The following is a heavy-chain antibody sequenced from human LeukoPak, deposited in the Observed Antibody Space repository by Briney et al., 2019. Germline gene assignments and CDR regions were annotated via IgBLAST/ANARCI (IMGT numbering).Heavy chain of an antibody. J-gene: IGHJ6*02. Sequence: PGGSLRLSCAASGFTFSSYWMSWVRQAPGKGREWVANIKQDGSEKYYVDSVKGRFTISRDNAKNSLYLQMNSLRAEDTAVYYCARCGYGYYYYGMDVWGQGTTVTVSS. CDR3: ARCGYGYYYYGMDV. CDR2: IKQDGSEK. CDR1: GFTFSSYW. D-gene: IGHD5-18*01. V-gene: IGHV3-7*01.